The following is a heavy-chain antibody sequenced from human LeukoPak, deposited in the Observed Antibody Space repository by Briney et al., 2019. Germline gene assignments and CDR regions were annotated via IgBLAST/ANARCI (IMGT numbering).Heavy chain of an antibody. J-gene: IGHJ4*02. CDR2: ISYNGSHQ. CDR1: GFTFSTYA. CDR3: ATSIRRIAISS. Sequence: PGRSLRLSCAASGFTFSTYAMHWVRQAPGKGLEWLTVISYNGSHQYYSDSVRGRFTISGDNSRNSVFLQINRLRPEDTAVYYCATSIRRIAISSWGQGTLVTVSS. D-gene: IGHD3-3*01. V-gene: IGHV3-30*04.